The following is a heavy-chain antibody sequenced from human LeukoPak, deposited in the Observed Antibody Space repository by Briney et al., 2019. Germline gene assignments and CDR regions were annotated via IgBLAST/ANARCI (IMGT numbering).Heavy chain of an antibody. Sequence: SETLSLTCTVSGGSISSSSYYWGWIRQPPGKGLEWIGSIYYSGSTYYNPSLKSRVTISVDTSKNQFSLKLSSVTAADTAVYYCARAGPSRWFDPWGQGTLVTVSS. V-gene: IGHV4-39*01. J-gene: IGHJ5*02. D-gene: IGHD6-6*01. CDR1: GGSISSSSYY. CDR2: IYYSGST. CDR3: ARAGPSRWFDP.